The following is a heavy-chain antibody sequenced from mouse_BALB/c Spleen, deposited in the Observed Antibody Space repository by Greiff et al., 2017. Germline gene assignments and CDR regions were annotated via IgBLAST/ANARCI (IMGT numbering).Heavy chain of an antibody. V-gene: IGHV2-9*02. Sequence: QVQLKESGPGLVAPSQSLSITCTVSGFSLTSYGVHWVRQPPGKGLEWLGVIWAGGSTNYNSALMSRLSISKDNSKSQVFLKMNSLQANDTAIYYCARNTPPLYYYAMDYWGQGTSVTVSS. CDR1: GFSLTSYG. CDR2: IWAGGST. CDR3: ARNTPPLYYYAMDY. J-gene: IGHJ4*01.